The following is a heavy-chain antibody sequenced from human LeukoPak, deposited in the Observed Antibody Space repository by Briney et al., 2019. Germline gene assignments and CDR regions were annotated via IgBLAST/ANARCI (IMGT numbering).Heavy chain of an antibody. CDR3: ARRGSDGSGYYLFDY. J-gene: IGHJ4*02. D-gene: IGHD3-22*01. V-gene: IGHV4-34*01. Sequence: SGTLSLTCAVYGGSFSGYYWSWIRQPPGKGLEWIGAINPSGGTNYNPSLKSRVTISVDTSKNQFSLQLSSVTAADTAVYYCARRGSDGSGYYLFDYWGQGTLVTVSS. CDR2: INPSGGT. CDR1: GGSFSGYY.